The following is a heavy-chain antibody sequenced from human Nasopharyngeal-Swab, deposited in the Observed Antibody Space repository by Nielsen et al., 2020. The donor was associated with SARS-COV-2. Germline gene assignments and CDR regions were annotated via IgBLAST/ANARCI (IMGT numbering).Heavy chain of an antibody. Sequence: GGSLRLSCAASGFTFSSYGMHWVRQAPGKGLEWVAVISYDGSNKYYADSVKGRFTISRDNSKNTLYLQMNSPRAEDTAVYYCAKDHCSSTSCHSRYFDYWGQGTLVTVSS. J-gene: IGHJ4*02. D-gene: IGHD2-2*02. CDR1: GFTFSSYG. CDR2: ISYDGSNK. CDR3: AKDHCSSTSCHSRYFDY. V-gene: IGHV3-30*18.